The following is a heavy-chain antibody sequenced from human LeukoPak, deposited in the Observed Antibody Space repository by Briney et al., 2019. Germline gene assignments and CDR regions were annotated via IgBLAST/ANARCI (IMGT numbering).Heavy chain of an antibody. V-gene: IGHV3-74*01. J-gene: IGHJ6*03. Sequence: GGSLRLPCAASGFTFSSYWMHWVRQAPGKGLVWVSCINSDGSSTSYADSVKGRFTISRDNSKNTLYLQMNSLRAEDTAVYYCARNHHSLRYFDWLSGYYYMDVWGKGTTVTISS. CDR2: INSDGSST. D-gene: IGHD3-9*01. CDR1: GFTFSSYW. CDR3: ARNHHSLRYFDWLSGYYYMDV.